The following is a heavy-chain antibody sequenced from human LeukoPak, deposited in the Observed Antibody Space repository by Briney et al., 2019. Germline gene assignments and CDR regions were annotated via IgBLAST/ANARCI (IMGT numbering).Heavy chain of an antibody. CDR2: TYYRSKWYN. Sequence: SQTLSLTCAISGDSVSSNSAAWNWIRQSPSRGLEWLGRTYYRSKWYNDYAVSVKSRITINPDTSKNQFSLRLNSVTPEDTAVYYCARAKTDYYGSGSYHNWFDPWGQGTLVTVSS. J-gene: IGHJ5*02. CDR1: GDSVSSNSAA. D-gene: IGHD3-10*01. CDR3: ARAKTDYYGSGSYHNWFDP. V-gene: IGHV6-1*01.